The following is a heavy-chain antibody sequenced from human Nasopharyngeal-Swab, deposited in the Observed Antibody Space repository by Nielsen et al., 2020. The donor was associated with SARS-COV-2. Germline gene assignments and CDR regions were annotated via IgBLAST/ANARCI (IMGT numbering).Heavy chain of an antibody. V-gene: IGHV4-59*03. CDR3: ATTSMKPRWVWNFDL. CDR1: GGSINSYY. D-gene: IGHD3-3*02. J-gene: IGHJ2*01. Sequence: SETLSLTCSVSGGSINSYYWSWVRQPPGKGLEWIGYIYNTAASDYSPSLKSRLTISIDRAKNQFSLKLRSVTAADTAMYYCATTSMKPRWVWNFDLWGRGTLVTVSS. CDR2: IYNTAAS.